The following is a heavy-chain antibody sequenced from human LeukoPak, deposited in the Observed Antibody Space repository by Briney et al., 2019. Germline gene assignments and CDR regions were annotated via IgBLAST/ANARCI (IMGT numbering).Heavy chain of an antibody. CDR2: IYHSGNT. CDR1: GYSISSGYY. D-gene: IGHD2-2*01. CDR3: ARDAFYCSSTACPKVDY. J-gene: IGHJ4*02. V-gene: IGHV4-38-2*02. Sequence: SETLSLTCTVSGYSISSGYYWGWIRQPPGKGLEWIGSIYHSGNTYYNPSPKSRVTISVDAPKNQFSLKLSSVTAADTAVYYCARDAFYCSSTACPKVDYWGQGALVTVSS.